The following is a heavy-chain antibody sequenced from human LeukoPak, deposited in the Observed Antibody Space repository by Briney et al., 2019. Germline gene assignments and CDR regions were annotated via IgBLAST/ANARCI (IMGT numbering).Heavy chain of an antibody. J-gene: IGHJ6*03. CDR1: GYTFTSYD. CDR2: INPNSGNT. D-gene: IGHD6-13*01. V-gene: IGHV1-8*01. CDR3: ARRSPGYSSSWDYYYYYMDV. Sequence: ASVKVSCKASGYTFTSYDINWVRQATGQGLEWMGWINPNSGNTGYAQKFQGRVTMTRNTSISTAYMELSSLRSEDTAVYYCARRSPGYSSSWDYYYYYMDVWGKGTTVTVSS.